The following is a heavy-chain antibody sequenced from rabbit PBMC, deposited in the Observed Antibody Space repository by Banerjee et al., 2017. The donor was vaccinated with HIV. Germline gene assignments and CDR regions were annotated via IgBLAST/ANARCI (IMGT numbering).Heavy chain of an antibody. CDR3: ARDLAGVIGWNFNL. J-gene: IGHJ4*01. Sequence: QEQLEESGGDLVKPEGSLTLTCTASGFSLSSGAVSWVRQAPGKGLEWIACINSNTGNTVYASWAKGPFTISKTSSTTVTLQMTSLTAADTATYFCARDLAGVIGWNFNLWGQGTLVTVS. CDR1: GFSLSSGAV. D-gene: IGHD4-1*01. CDR2: INSNTGNT. V-gene: IGHV1S45*01.